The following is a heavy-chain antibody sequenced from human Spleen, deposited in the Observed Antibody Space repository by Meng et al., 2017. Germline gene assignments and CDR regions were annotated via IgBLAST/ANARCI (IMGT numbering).Heavy chain of an antibody. J-gene: IGHJ6*02. CDR1: GGSISGSTYY. Sequence: SETLSLTCTVSGGSISGSTYYWGWIRQPPGKGLEWLGTIYYTGSSYSNPSLKSRVSISVDTSKNQFSLKLSSVTAADTAVYYCARGYSSGWARAYYYGMDVWGQGTTVTVSS. D-gene: IGHD6-19*01. CDR3: ARGYSSGWARAYYYGMDV. V-gene: IGHV4-39*07. CDR2: IYYTGSS.